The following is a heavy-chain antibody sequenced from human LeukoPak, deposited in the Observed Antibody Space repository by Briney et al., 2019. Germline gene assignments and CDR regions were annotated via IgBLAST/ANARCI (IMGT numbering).Heavy chain of an antibody. V-gene: IGHV3-20*04. J-gene: IGHJ4*02. CDR2: INWNGGST. Sequence: GVSLTLSCAASGFTFYDHGMIWLRQVPGKGLEGFSGINWNGGSTGYAASVKGRFTISRDNAKNSLYLQMNSLRAEDTALYYCAAGDRNGWYFDYWGQGTLVTVSS. CDR1: GFTFYDHG. D-gene: IGHD6-19*01. CDR3: AAGDRNGWYFDY.